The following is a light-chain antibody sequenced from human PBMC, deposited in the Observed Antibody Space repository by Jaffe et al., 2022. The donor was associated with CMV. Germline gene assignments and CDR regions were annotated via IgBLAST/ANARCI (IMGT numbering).Light chain of an antibody. CDR1: QDISNW. Sequence: DIQMTQSPSSVSASVGDRVTITCRASQDISNWLAWYQQKPGKAPKLLIYASSHLQSGVSSRFSGSTSGTNFILTIRSLQPEDSATYYCQQGSRFPLTFGGGTKVEI. J-gene: IGKJ4*01. V-gene: IGKV1-12*01. CDR3: QQGSRFPLT. CDR2: ASS.